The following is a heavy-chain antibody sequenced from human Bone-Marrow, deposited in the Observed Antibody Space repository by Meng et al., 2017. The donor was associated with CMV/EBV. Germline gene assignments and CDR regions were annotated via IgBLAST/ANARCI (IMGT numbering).Heavy chain of an antibody. Sequence: ASVKVSCKASGYTFSTYDINWVRPATGQGLEWMGWMNANSGNTGYAQKFQGRVSMTRDTSTSTAYMELSSLRSEDTAVYFCARTQIAVEAGGTKTKYYYYGLDVWGQGTTVTVSS. V-gene: IGHV1-8*02. D-gene: IGHD6-13*01. J-gene: IGHJ6*02. CDR2: MNANSGNT. CDR3: ARTQIAVEAGGTKTKYYYYGLDV. CDR1: GYTFSTYD.